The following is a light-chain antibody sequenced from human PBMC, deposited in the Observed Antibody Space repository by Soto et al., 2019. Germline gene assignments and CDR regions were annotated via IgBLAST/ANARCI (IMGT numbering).Light chain of an antibody. Sequence: DIQMTQSPSSLSASLGDRVAITCGASENIDNYLNWYQHKPVKAPKLLVYATSTLQSGVPARFSGSGSATEFTPTISSLQAEDFATYFCQESYSTPAVSFGGGTKVDIK. CDR1: ENIDNY. V-gene: IGKV1-39*01. CDR2: ATS. J-gene: IGKJ4*01. CDR3: QESYSTPAVS.